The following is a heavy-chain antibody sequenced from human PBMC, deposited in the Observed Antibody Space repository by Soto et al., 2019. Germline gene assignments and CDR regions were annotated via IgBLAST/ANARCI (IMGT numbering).Heavy chain of an antibody. Sequence: ASVKVSCKASGYTFTSYGISWVRQAPGQGLEWMGWISAYNGNTNYAQKLQGRVTMTTDTSTSTAYMELRSLRSDDTAVYYCAPFTESGLRGAFDIWGQGTMSPSPQ. CDR2: ISAYNGNT. CDR1: GYTFTSYG. CDR3: APFTESGLRGAFDI. V-gene: IGHV1-18*04. D-gene: IGHD3-3*01. J-gene: IGHJ3*02.